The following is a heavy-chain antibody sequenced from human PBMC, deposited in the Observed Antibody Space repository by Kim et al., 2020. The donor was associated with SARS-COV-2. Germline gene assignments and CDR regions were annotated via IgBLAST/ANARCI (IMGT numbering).Heavy chain of an antibody. V-gene: IGHV3-23*01. CDR3: AKEAMVRGVIISPFYFDY. J-gene: IGHJ4*02. Sequence: GGSLRLSCAASGFTFSSYAMSWVRQAPGKGLEWVSAISGSGGSTYYADSVKGRFTISRDNSKNTLYLQMNSLRAEDTAVYYCAKEAMVRGVIISPFYFDYWGQGTLVIVSS. CDR1: GFTFSSYA. D-gene: IGHD3-10*01. CDR2: ISGSGGST.